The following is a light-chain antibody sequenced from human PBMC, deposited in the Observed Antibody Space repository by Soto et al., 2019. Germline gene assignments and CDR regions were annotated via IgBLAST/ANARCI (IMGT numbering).Light chain of an antibody. CDR3: QQYTNWPQT. V-gene: IGKV3-15*01. CDR2: GPS. CDR1: QSVSDN. Sequence: ETVMAQSTETLSLSPGERATLSCRASQSVSDNLAWYQQRPGQGPRLFIYGPSTRATRILGRFSRSGSGTDLPLIISSLQSEDVAVYYCQQYTNWPQTFGQGTKVDIK. J-gene: IGKJ1*01.